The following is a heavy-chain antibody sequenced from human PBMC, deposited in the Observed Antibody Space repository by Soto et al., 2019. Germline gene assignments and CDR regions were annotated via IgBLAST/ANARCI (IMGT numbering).Heavy chain of an antibody. V-gene: IGHV3-23*01. J-gene: IGHJ4*02. CDR2: ISGSGGST. CDR1: GFTFSSYA. CDR3: AKVKTPEKQLVPSYFDY. Sequence: GGSLRLSCAASGFTFSSYAMSWVRQAPGKGLEWVSAISGSGGSTYYADSVKGRFTISRDNSKNTLYLQMNSLRAEDTAVYYCAKVKTPEKQLVPSYFDYWGQGTLVTVSS. D-gene: IGHD6-13*01.